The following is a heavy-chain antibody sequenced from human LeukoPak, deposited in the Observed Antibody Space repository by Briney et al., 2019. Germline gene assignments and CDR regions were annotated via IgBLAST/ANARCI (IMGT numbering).Heavy chain of an antibody. V-gene: IGHV3-74*01. CDR2: INPDGRTT. D-gene: IGHD6-19*01. J-gene: IGHJ4*02. CDR3: AKVDGTGNSVFDY. CDR1: GFRFNTYW. Sequence: GGSLRLSCAASGFRFNTYWMHWVRQAPGKGLVWVSRINPDGRTTDYANSVKGRFTISRDNAKNTLYLQMDSLRVEDTATYYCAKVDGTGNSVFDYWGQGTLVPVSS.